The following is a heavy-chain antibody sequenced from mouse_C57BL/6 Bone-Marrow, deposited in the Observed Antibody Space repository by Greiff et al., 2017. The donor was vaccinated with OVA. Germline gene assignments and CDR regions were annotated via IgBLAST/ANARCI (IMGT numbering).Heavy chain of an antibody. CDR2: IRYDGSN. D-gene: IGHD1-1*01. CDR3: ARAYYYGPSYWYFDV. CDR1: GYSITSGYY. Sequence: EVKVEESGPGLVKPSQSLSLTCSVTGYSITSGYYWNWIRQFPGNKLEWMGYIRYDGSNNYNPSLKNRSSITRDTSKNQFFLKLKSVTTEDTATYYCARAYYYGPSYWYFDVWGTGTTVTVSS. J-gene: IGHJ1*03. V-gene: IGHV3-6*01.